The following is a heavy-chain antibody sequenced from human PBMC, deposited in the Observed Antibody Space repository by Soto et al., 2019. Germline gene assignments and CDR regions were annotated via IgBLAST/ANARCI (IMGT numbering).Heavy chain of an antibody. D-gene: IGHD5-12*01. V-gene: IGHV4-31*03. J-gene: IGHJ4*02. CDR1: GGSISSGGYY. CDR2: IYYSGST. CDR3: ARGRVVATTFDY. Sequence: SETLSLTCTVSGGSISSGGYYWSWIRQHPGKGLEWIGYIYYSGSTYYNPSLKSRVTISVDTSKNQFSLKLSSVTAADTAVYYCARGRVVATTFDYWGQGTLVTVSS.